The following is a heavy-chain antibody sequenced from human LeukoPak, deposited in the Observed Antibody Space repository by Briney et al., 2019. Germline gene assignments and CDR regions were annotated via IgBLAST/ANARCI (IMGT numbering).Heavy chain of an antibody. CDR2: IKSKTDGGTT. J-gene: IGHJ4*02. Sequence: GGSLRLSCAASGFTFSNAWMSWVHQAPGKGLEWVGRIKSKTDGGTTDYAAPVKGRFTISRDDSKNTLYLQMNSLKTEDTAVYYCTTDHLLGVFDYWGQGTLVTVSS. CDR3: TTDHLLGVFDY. CDR1: GFTFSNAW. V-gene: IGHV3-15*01. D-gene: IGHD2-8*01.